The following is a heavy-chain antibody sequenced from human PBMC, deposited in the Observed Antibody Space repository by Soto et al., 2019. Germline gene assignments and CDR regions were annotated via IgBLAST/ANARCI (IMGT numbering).Heavy chain of an antibody. CDR2: IKQDGSEK. V-gene: IGHV3-7*05. J-gene: IGHJ4*02. CDR3: ARDYSGYALKITPFDY. Sequence: EVQLVESGGGLVQPGGSLRLSCAASGFTFSSYWMSWVRQAPGKGLERVANIKQDGSEKYYVDSVKGRFTISRDNAKNSLYLQMNSLRAEYTAVYYCARDYSGYALKITPFDYWGQGTLVTVSS. D-gene: IGHD5-12*01. CDR1: GFTFSSYW.